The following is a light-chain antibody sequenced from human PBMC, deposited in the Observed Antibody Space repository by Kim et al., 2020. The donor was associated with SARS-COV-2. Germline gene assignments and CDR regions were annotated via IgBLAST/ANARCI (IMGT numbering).Light chain of an antibody. V-gene: IGLV3-21*04. CDR1: NVGSKS. J-gene: IGLJ2*01. CDR3: QVWDSSSDPL. CDR2: YDS. Sequence: APGKRASITCGGNNVGSKSVHWYQQKPGQAPVLVIYYDSDRPSGIPERFSGSNSGNAATLTISRVEAGDEADYYCQVWDSSSDPLFGGGTQLTVL.